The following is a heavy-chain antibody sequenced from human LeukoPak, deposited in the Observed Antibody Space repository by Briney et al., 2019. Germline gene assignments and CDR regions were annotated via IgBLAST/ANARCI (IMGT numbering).Heavy chain of an antibody. Sequence: SETLSLTCTVSGGSISSYYWSWIRQPPGKGLEWIGYIYYSGSTNYKSSLKSRVTISVDTSKNQLSLKLSSVTAADTAVYYCARGSYYDFWSGPYYYYYMDVWGKGTTVTVSS. D-gene: IGHD3-3*01. CDR2: IYYSGST. V-gene: IGHV4-59*12. CDR3: ARGSYYDFWSGPYYYYYMDV. CDR1: GGSISSYY. J-gene: IGHJ6*03.